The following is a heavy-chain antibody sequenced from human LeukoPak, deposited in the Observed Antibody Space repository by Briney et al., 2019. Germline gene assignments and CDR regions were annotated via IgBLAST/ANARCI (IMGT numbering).Heavy chain of an antibody. CDR2: LRYTGET. J-gene: IGHJ4*02. CDR3: ARGNIYPDY. Sequence: GGSLRLSCAASGFTFSQYSINWVRQAPGKGLEWVSHLRYTGETFYADSVKGRFTISRDNVRNSLYLQMNSLRAEDTAMYYCARGNIYPDYWGQGTLVTVSS. V-gene: IGHV3-48*01. D-gene: IGHD2/OR15-2a*01. CDR1: GFTFSQYS.